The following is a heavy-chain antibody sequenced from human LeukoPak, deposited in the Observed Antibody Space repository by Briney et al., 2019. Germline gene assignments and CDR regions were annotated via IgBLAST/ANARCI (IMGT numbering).Heavy chain of an antibody. CDR2: ISSSSSYI. D-gene: IGHD3-22*01. V-gene: IGHV3-21*01. CDR1: GFTFSNYN. CDR3: ARESDYYDSSGYYVYFDY. J-gene: IGHJ4*02. Sequence: GGSLRLSCAASGFTFSNYNMNWVRQAPGKGLEWVSCISSSSSYIYYADSVKGRFTISRDNAKNSLYLQMNSLRAEDTAVYYCARESDYYDSSGYYVYFDYWGQGTLVTVSS.